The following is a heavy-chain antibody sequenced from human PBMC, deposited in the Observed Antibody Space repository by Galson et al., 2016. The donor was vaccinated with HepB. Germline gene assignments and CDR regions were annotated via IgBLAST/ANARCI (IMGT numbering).Heavy chain of an antibody. J-gene: IGHJ4*02. CDR1: GYTFTSYA. D-gene: IGHD3-16*01. Sequence: SVKVSCKASGYTFTSYAIHWFRQAPGQSLEWMGWINTANGDTKSSQEFPGRVTITRDTSARTAYMELSSLRSEDTAVYYCGRDGFFGSWGGGYWGQGTLVTVSS. CDR3: GRDGFFGSWGGGY. CDR2: INTANGDT. V-gene: IGHV1-3*04.